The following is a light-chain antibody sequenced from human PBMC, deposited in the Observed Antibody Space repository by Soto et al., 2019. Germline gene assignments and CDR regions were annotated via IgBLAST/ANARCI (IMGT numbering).Light chain of an antibody. CDR3: HHSVGSPWA. Sequence: EIGLTQSPGTLSLSPGERATLSCRASQSVHIFLAWFQQKPGQAPRLLIFHASNRATGVPDRFSGSGSGTDFTLTITRLEPEDSAVDYCHHSVGSPWACGQGPRVEIK. CDR2: HAS. J-gene: IGKJ1*01. CDR1: QSVHIF. V-gene: IGKV3-20*01.